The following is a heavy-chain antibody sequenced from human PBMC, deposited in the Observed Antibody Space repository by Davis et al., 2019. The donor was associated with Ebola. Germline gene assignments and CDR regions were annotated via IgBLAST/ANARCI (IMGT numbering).Heavy chain of an antibody. CDR3: ARLQHMHAVTPPGY. Sequence: GESLKISCVVSGFTFSSYAMTWVRQAPGKGLEWVSFINSGSSHINYADSVKGRFTISRDNSQNSLELEMNSLRAEDTAVYYCARLQHMHAVTPPGYWGQGILVTVSS. CDR1: GFTFSSYA. D-gene: IGHD2-15*01. J-gene: IGHJ4*02. CDR2: INSGSSHI. V-gene: IGHV3-21*06.